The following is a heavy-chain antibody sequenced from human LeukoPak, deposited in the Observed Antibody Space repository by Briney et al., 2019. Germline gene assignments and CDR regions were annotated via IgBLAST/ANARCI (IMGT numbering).Heavy chain of an antibody. D-gene: IGHD6-13*01. CDR1: GGSISSSGYY. CDR2: IYYSGSA. CDR3: ARGVIAAAGRFGTFDY. J-gene: IGHJ4*02. V-gene: IGHV4-39*01. Sequence: SETLSLTCTVSGGSISSSGYYWSWIRQPPGKGLEWIGTIYYSGSAYYNPSLKTQVTISVDTSKNQFSLKLSSATAADTAVYYCARGVIAAAGRFGTFDYWGQGTLVTVSS.